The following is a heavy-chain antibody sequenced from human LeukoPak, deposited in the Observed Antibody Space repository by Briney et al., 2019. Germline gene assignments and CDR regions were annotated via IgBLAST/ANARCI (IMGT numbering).Heavy chain of an antibody. Sequence: GGSLRLSCAASRFTFSSYSMNWVRQAPGKGLEWISYISSSGSSISYADSVKGRFTISRDNAKNSLNLQMNSLRAEDTAVYYCARDRLFGNLPDYWGQGTLVTVSS. J-gene: IGHJ4*02. CDR2: ISSSGSSI. D-gene: IGHD1-7*01. CDR3: ARDRLFGNLPDY. CDR1: RFTFSSYS. V-gene: IGHV3-48*04.